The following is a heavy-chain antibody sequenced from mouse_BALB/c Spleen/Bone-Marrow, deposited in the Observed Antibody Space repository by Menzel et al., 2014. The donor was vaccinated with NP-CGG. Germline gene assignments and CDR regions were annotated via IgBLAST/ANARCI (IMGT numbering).Heavy chain of an antibody. CDR3: ARWLLPYYAMDY. J-gene: IGHJ4*01. Sequence: LVESGAELVRPGTSVKVSCKASGYAFTNYLIEWVKQRPGQGLEWIGVINPGSGGTNYNEKFRGKATLTADKSSSTAYMQLSSLTSEDSAVYFCARWLLPYYAMDYWGQGTSVTVSS. CDR1: GYAFTNYL. CDR2: INPGSGGT. V-gene: IGHV1-54*01. D-gene: IGHD2-3*01.